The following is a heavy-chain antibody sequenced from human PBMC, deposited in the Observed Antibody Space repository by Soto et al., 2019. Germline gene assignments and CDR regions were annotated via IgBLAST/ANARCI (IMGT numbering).Heavy chain of an antibody. CDR3: ARDEYGYGDSYDS. Sequence: PSETLSLTCTVSGGSISGYYWNWIRQTPGKGPEWIASIYHGGTTFYNPSLKSRITISVDTSNNQFSLKVSSVTAADTAVYYCARDEYGYGDSYDSWGQGTLVTVSS. D-gene: IGHD5-12*01. CDR2: IYHGGTT. CDR1: GGSISGYY. V-gene: IGHV4-38-2*02. J-gene: IGHJ4*02.